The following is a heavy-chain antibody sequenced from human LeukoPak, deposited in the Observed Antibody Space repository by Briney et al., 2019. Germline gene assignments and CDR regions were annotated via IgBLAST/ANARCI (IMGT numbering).Heavy chain of an antibody. CDR1: GDSFTGYY. V-gene: IGHV1-2*02. Sequence: ASVKVSCKTSGDSFTGYYIHWVRQAPGQGLEWMGWINPKSGGTNYAQKFQGRVTMTRDTSITTAYLELSSLRSDDTAVCYCAREDLYYYDSSGSEYFQHWGQGTLVTVSS. CDR2: INPKSGGT. J-gene: IGHJ1*01. D-gene: IGHD3-22*01. CDR3: AREDLYYYDSSGSEYFQH.